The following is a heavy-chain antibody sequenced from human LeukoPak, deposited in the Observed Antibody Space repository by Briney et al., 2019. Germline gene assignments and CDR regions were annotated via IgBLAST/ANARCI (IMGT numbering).Heavy chain of an antibody. CDR1: GGSISSYY. D-gene: IGHD6-13*01. CDR2: IYYSGST. CDR3: ARHRRIAAAGIRGYDY. V-gene: IGHV4-59*08. J-gene: IGHJ4*02. Sequence: PSETLSLTCTVSGGSISSYYWSWIRQPPGKGLEWIGYIYYSGSTNYNPSLKSRVTISVDTSKNQFSLKLTSVTAADTADYCARHRRIAAAGIRGYDYWGQGTLVTVSS.